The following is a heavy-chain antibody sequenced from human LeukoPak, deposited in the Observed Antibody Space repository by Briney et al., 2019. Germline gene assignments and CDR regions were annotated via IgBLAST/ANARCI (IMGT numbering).Heavy chain of an antibody. CDR1: GYTFTSYG. D-gene: IGHD3-22*01. CDR2: ISAYNGNT. Sequence: GASVKVSCKASGYTFTSYGISWVRQAPGQGLEWMGWISAYNGNTNYAQKLQGRVTMTTDTSTSTAYVELRSLRSDDTAVYYCARDSHNYYDSSGSDYWGQGTLVTVSS. CDR3: ARDSHNYYDSSGSDY. V-gene: IGHV1-18*01. J-gene: IGHJ4*02.